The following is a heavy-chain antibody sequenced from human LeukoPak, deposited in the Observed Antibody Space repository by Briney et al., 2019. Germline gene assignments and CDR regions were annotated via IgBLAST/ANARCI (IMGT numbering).Heavy chain of an antibody. J-gene: IGHJ4*02. CDR1: GYTFTGYY. D-gene: IGHD6-19*01. CDR2: INPNSGGT. CDR3: ARADVQSSGYHF. Sequence: ASVKVSCKASGYTFTGYYMHWVRQAPGQGLEWMGWINPNSGGTNYAQKFQGRVTMTRDRSTNTAYLELTSLRSDDTAVYYCARADVQSSGYHFWGQGTLVTVSS. V-gene: IGHV1-2*02.